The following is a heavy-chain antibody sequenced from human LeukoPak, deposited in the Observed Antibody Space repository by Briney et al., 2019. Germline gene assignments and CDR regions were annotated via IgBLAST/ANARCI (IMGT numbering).Heavy chain of an antibody. CDR2: ISGSGGST. CDR3: AKAVHGVVIPLGFDY. CDR1: GFTFSSYA. Sequence: GGSLRLSCAASGFTFSSYAMSWVRQAPGKGLEWVSAISGSGGSTYYADSVKGRFTISRDNSKNTLYLQMNSLRAEDTAVYYCAKAVHGVVIPLGFDYWGQGTLVTVSS. V-gene: IGHV3-23*01. J-gene: IGHJ4*02. D-gene: IGHD3-3*01.